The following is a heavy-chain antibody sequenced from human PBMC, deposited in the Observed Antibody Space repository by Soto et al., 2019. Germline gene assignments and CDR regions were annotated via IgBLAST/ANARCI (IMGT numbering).Heavy chain of an antibody. CDR3: ARGGKMGGIAAAGYNWFDP. Sequence: PSETLSLTCAVYGGSFSGYYWSWIRPPPGKGLEWIGEINHRGSTNYNPSLKSRVTISVDTSKNQFSLTLSSVTAADTAVYSCARGGKMGGIAAAGYNWFDPWGQGTLVTVS. D-gene: IGHD6-13*01. CDR1: GGSFSGYY. CDR2: INHRGST. J-gene: IGHJ5*02. V-gene: IGHV4-34*01.